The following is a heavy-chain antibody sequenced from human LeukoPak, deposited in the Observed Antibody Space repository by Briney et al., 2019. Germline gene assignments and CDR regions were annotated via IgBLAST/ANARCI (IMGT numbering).Heavy chain of an antibody. Sequence: SETLSLTCTVSGGSISGYYWGWIRQPPGKGLQFIGYIHYTGSTNYNPSLESRVTLSVDTSKNQFSLKLRSVTAADTAVYYCARLSKDTVIPPAAMAHHFDLWGQGTLVTVSS. J-gene: IGHJ4*01. V-gene: IGHV4-59*08. CDR2: IHYTGST. CDR1: GGSISGYY. D-gene: IGHD2-2*01. CDR3: ARLSKDTVIPPAAMAHHFDL.